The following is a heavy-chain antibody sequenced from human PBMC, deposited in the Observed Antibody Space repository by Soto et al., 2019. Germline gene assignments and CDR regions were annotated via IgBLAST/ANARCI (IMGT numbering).Heavy chain of an antibody. D-gene: IGHD2-21*02. Sequence: GGSLRLSCAASGFTYNTYWMNWVRQVPGKGLMWVSRIYSDVSTARYADSVKGRFTISRDNAKNTVYLQMNSLRAEDTAVYYCARSGGDYNYYYDTDVWGQGTTVTVSS. CDR1: GFTYNTYW. J-gene: IGHJ6*02. CDR3: ARSGGDYNYYYDTDV. V-gene: IGHV3-74*01. CDR2: IYSDVSTA.